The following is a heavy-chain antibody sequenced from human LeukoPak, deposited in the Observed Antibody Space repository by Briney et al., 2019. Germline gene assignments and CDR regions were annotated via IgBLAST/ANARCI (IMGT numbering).Heavy chain of an antibody. CDR1: GFSLSTRGVG. CDR3: AHGSGWLYDY. V-gene: IGHV2-5*01. J-gene: IGHJ4*02. D-gene: IGHD6-19*01. Sequence: KEAGPTLVQPTQTLTLTYTFSGFSLSTRGVGVGWIRQPPGTALEWLALSYWNDDNRYSPSLKSRLTTTKDTSKTQVVLTMTNMDPVDTARYYCAHGSGWLYDYWGQGTLVTVSS. CDR2: SYWNDDN.